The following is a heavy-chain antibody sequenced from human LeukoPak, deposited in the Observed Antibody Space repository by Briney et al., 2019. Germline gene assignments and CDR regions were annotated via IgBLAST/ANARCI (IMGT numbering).Heavy chain of an antibody. V-gene: IGHV4-59*12. J-gene: IGHJ4*02. CDR3: ARVIVFSGGYYFDY. CDR1: GGSISSYY. CDR2: VYYSGST. Sequence: SETLSLTRTVSGGSISSYYWSWIRQPPGKGLEWIGYVYYSGSTNYNPSLKSRVTISVDTSKNQFSLKLSSVTAADTAVYYCARVIVFSGGYYFDYWGQGTLVTVSS. D-gene: IGHD3-9*01.